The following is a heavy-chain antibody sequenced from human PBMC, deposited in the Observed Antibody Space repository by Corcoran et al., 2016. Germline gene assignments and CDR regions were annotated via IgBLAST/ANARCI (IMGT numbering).Heavy chain of an antibody. CDR1: GGSISSSSYY. D-gene: IGHD1-1*01. V-gene: IGHV4-39*07. J-gene: IGHJ4*02. Sequence: QLQLQESGPGLVKPSETLSLTCTVSGGSISSSSYYWGWIRQPPGKGLEWIGSIYYSGSTYDNPSLKSRVTISVDTSKNQFSLKLSSVTAADTAGYYCARARDGDNPHFDVWGQGTRVTVSS. CDR3: ARARDGDNPHFDV. CDR2: IYYSGST.